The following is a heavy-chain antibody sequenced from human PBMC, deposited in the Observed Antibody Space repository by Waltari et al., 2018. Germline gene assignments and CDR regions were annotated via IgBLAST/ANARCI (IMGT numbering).Heavy chain of an antibody. CDR1: GFTFSNYW. V-gene: IGHV3-7*01. D-gene: IGHD2-21*01. Sequence: EVQLVESGGGLVQPGGSLRLSCEASGFTFSNYWMTWVRQGPGKGPEWVANIKKDGTEKYYVDSVKGRFTISRDNAKNSLYLQMDSLRPEDTAVYYCATRPDGDFYLGVFDFWGQGTLVTVSS. CDR3: ATRPDGDFYLGVFDF. J-gene: IGHJ4*02. CDR2: IKKDGTEK.